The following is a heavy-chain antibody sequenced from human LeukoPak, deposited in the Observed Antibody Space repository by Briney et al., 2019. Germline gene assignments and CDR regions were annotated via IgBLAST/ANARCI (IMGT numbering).Heavy chain of an antibody. CDR3: ARVFLGVEYSSSHLYYFDY. D-gene: IGHD6-6*01. CDR2: IIPIFGTA. CDR1: GGTFSSYA. J-gene: IGHJ4*02. V-gene: IGHV1-69*01. Sequence: GSSVKVSCKASGGTFSSYAISWVRQAPGQGLEWMGGIIPIFGTANYAQKFQGRVTITADESTSTAYMELSSLRSEDTAVYYCARVFLGVEYSSSHLYYFDYWGQGTLVTVSS.